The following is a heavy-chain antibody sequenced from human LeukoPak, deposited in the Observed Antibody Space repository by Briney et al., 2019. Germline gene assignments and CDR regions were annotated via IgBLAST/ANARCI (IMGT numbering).Heavy chain of an antibody. D-gene: IGHD3-10*01. CDR3: ARDMVAGSTIDPFDS. CDR1: GFPFTSYW. CDR2: INDDGSEK. V-gene: IGHV3-7*01. J-gene: IGHJ4*02. Sequence: PGGSLRLSCAASGFPFTSYWMVWVRQAPGKGLEWVANINDDGSEKNYLESLKGRFTISRDNANNSVSLHMTALRAEDTAIYYCARDMVAGSTIDPFDSWGQGALVTVSS.